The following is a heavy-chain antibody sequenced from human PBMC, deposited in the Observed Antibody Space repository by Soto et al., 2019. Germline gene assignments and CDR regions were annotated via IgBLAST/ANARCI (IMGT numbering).Heavy chain of an antibody. V-gene: IGHV3-11*01. D-gene: IGHD3-10*01. CDR2: ISSSGSTI. J-gene: IGHJ5*02. Sequence: PGGSLRLSCAASGFTFSDYYMSWIRQAPGKGLEWVSYISSSGSTIYYADSVKGRFTISRDNAKNSLYLQMNSLRAEDTAVYYCAREHEWFGELLPNWFDPWGQGTLVTVSS. CDR1: GFTFSDYY. CDR3: AREHEWFGELLPNWFDP.